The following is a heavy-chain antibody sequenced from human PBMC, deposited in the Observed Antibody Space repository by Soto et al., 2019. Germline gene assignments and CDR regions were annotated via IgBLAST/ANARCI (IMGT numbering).Heavy chain of an antibody. CDR1: GGSISSGDYY. Sequence: SETLSLTCTVSGGSISSGDYYWSWIRQPPGKGLEWIGYIYYSGSTYYNPSLKSRVTISVDTSKNQFSLKLSSVTAADTAVYYCARVRDWGGRGYFDYWGQGTLVTVSS. V-gene: IGHV4-30-4*01. CDR2: IYYSGST. D-gene: IGHD2-15*01. J-gene: IGHJ4*02. CDR3: ARVRDWGGRGYFDY.